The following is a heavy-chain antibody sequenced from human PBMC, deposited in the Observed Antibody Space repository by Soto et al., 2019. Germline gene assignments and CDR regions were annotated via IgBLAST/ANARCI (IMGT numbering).Heavy chain of an antibody. CDR1: GFIFRNFG. J-gene: IGHJ4*02. CDR3: ARVLLGATTAVDF. CDR2: ISSSGDST. V-gene: IGHV3-23*01. D-gene: IGHD4-17*01. Sequence: GGSLRLSCTASGFIFRNFGMNWVRQSPGKGLEWVSTISSSGDSTYYADSVKGRFTISRDNSKNTLWLQMNSLRADDTAVYFCARVLLGATTAVDFWGQGTLVTVSS.